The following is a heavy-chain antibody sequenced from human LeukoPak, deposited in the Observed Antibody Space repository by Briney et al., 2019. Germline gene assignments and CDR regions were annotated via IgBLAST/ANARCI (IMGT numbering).Heavy chain of an antibody. CDR2: FYNSGST. CDR3: ARDSMTDSSTFDY. J-gene: IGHJ4*02. D-gene: IGHD2/OR15-2a*01. CDR1: GGSISSYY. V-gene: IGHV4-59*01. Sequence: SETLSLTCTVSGGSISSYYWSWIRQPPGKGLEWIGYFYNSGSTNYNPSLKSRVTISVDTSKNQFSLKLSSVTAADTAVYYCARDSMTDSSTFDYWGQGTLVTVSS.